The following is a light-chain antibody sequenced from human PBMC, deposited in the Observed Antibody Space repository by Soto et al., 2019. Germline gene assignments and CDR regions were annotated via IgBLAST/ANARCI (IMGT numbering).Light chain of an antibody. V-gene: IGKV1-6*01. J-gene: IGKJ5*01. CDR3: LQSHDSPFT. CDR1: ENITDD. CDR2: DAS. Sequence: SASVGDGVTITCRASENITDDLTWYQQRPGTAPNLLIYDASTLHSGVPSRFSAVVSGTDFTLTISGLQAEDFTSYFCLQSHDSPFTFGQGTRLEIK.